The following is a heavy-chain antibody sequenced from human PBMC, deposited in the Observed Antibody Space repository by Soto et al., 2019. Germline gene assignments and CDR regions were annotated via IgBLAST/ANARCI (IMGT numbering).Heavy chain of an antibody. D-gene: IGHD2-8*01. CDR3: ARKSDSSPVPEADGV. Sequence: GGSLRLSCAASGFSVGSNYMTWVRQSPGKGLEWVSLIYSNGDTDYADSVKGRFSISRDSFKNTLYLQMNNLRAEDTAVYHCARKSDSSPVPEADGVWGRGTLVTVPS. J-gene: IGHJ4*02. V-gene: IGHV3-53*01. CDR1: GFSVGSNY. CDR2: IYSNGDT.